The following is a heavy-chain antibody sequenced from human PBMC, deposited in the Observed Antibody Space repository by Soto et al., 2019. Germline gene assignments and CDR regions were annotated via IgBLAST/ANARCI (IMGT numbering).Heavy chain of an antibody. J-gene: IGHJ4*02. D-gene: IGHD3-16*01. CDR1: GGSITSSSYY. V-gene: IGHV4-39*01. Sequence: QLQLQESGPGLVKPSETLSLTCTVSGGSITSSSYYWGWIRQPPGKGLEWIGSIYYTGSTYYNPSLESRVTISVDTSKNQFSLKLSSVTAADTAVFYCARLPGITPLRREYWGQGTLVNVSS. CDR2: IYYTGST. CDR3: ARLPGITPLRREY.